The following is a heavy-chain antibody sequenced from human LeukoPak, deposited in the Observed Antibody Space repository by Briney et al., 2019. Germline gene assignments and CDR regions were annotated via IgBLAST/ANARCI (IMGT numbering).Heavy chain of an antibody. V-gene: IGHV4-59*08. J-gene: IGHJ4*02. Sequence: SETLSLTCTVSGGSINSYYWSWIRQPPGKGLEWIGYISYSGSTSYNPSLENRVAISVDTSKNQFSLKLSSVTAADTAVYYCARPGITSIDYWGQGTLVTVSS. CDR2: ISYSGST. D-gene: IGHD3-10*01. CDR1: GGSINSYY. CDR3: ARPGITSIDY.